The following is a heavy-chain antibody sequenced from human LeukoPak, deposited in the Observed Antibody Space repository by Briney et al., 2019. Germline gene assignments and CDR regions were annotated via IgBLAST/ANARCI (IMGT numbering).Heavy chain of an antibody. V-gene: IGHV1-18*01. J-gene: IGHJ3*02. D-gene: IGHD3-22*01. CDR3: ATGYYDSSGIFFLLAFDI. CDR1: GYTFTSYG. Sequence: ASVKVSCKASGYTFTSYGISWVRQAPGQGLEWMGWISAYNGNTNYAQKLQGRVTMTTDTSTSTAYMELRSLRSDDTAVYYCATGYYDSSGIFFLLAFDIWGQGTMVTVSS. CDR2: ISAYNGNT.